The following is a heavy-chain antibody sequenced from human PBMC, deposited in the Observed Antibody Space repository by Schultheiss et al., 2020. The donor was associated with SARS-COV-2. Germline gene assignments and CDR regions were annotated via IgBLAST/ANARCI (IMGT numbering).Heavy chain of an antibody. J-gene: IGHJ4*02. D-gene: IGHD1-1*01. Sequence: GGSLRLSCAASGFTFDDYAMHWVRQAPGKGLEWVAVISYDGSYKYYAYSVKGRFTISRDNAKNSLYLQMNSLRAEDTAVYYGARSPRQLERRKWYFDYWGQGALVTVAS. CDR3: ARSPRQLERRKWYFDY. CDR2: ISYDGSYK. CDR1: GFTFDDYA. V-gene: IGHV3-30*03.